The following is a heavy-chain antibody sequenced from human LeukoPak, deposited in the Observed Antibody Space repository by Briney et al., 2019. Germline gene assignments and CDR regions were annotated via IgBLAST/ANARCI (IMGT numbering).Heavy chain of an antibody. CDR2: IYYSGST. V-gene: IGHV4-59*01. D-gene: IGHD3-9*01. CDR1: GGSISSYY. Sequence: SETLSLTCTVSGGSISSYYWSWIRQPPGKGLEWIGYIYYSGSTNYNPSLKSRVTISVDTSKNQFSLKLSSVTAADTAVYYCARAPPYYDILTGYYRYYYYGMDVWGQGTTVTVSS. CDR3: ARAPPYYDILTGYYRYYYYGMDV. J-gene: IGHJ6*02.